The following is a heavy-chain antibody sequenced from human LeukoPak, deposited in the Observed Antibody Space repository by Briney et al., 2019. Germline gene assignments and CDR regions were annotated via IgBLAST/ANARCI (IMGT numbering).Heavy chain of an antibody. D-gene: IGHD6-19*01. Sequence: PSETLSLTCTVSGGTISSYYWNWIRQPPGKGLEWIGHVHYSGSTKYNPSLKSRVTISVDTSKNQFSLKLSSVIAADTAVYYCARWYSSGWAFDYWGQGTLVTVSS. CDR2: VHYSGST. CDR3: ARWYSSGWAFDY. J-gene: IGHJ4*02. CDR1: GGTISSYY. V-gene: IGHV4-59*08.